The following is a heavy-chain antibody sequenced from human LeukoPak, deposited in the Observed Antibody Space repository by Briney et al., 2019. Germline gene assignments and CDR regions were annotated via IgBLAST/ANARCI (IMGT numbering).Heavy chain of an antibody. D-gene: IGHD6-13*01. CDR3: AKEADSSSWYETQHYFDY. J-gene: IGHJ4*02. V-gene: IGHV3-23*01. Sequence: GGSLRLSCAVSGFAFGSEAMSWVRQSPARGLEWVASISPGGGTTYYADYVKGRFTISRDNSKNTLYLQMNSLRAEDTAVHYCAKEADSSSWYETQHYFDYWGQGTLVTVSS. CDR2: ISPGGGTT. CDR1: GFAFGSEA.